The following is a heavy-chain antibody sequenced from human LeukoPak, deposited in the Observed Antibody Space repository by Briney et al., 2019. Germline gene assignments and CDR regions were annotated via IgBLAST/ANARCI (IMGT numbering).Heavy chain of an antibody. CDR2: INWNGGST. V-gene: IGHV3-20*04. CDR3: ARPYSSGWAFDI. CDR1: GFTFDDYG. D-gene: IGHD6-19*01. Sequence: SGGSLRLSCAASGFTFDDYGMSWVRQAPGKGLEWVSGINWNGGSTGYADSVKGRFTISRDNAKNSLYLQMNSPRAEDTALYYCARPYSSGWAFDIWGQGTMVTVSS. J-gene: IGHJ3*02.